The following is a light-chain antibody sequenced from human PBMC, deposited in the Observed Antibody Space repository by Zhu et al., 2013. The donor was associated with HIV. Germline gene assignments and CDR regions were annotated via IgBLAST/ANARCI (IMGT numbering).Light chain of an antibody. CDR1: QSLSSSY. J-gene: IGKJ4*01. Sequence: EIVLTQSPGTLSLSPGERATLSCRASQSLSSSYLAWYQQKPGQAPRLLMYNASNRDTGIPDRISGSGSGTDFTLTISRLEPEDFAVYYCHQYSYSPATFGGGTQVEIK. CDR3: HQYSYSPAT. V-gene: IGKV3-20*01. CDR2: NAS.